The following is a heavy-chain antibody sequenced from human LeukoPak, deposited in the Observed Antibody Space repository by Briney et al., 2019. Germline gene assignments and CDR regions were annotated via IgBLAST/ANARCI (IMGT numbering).Heavy chain of an antibody. CDR3: ARHSRATGDDY. D-gene: IGHD2-8*02. CDR1: GYSLTSYW. Sequence: GESLKISCKGSGYSLTSYWIGWVRQMPGKGLEWMGIIYPGDSDARYSPSFQGQVTISADKSISTAYLQWSSLKASDTAMYYCARHSRATGDDYWGQGTLVTVSS. CDR2: IYPGDSDA. J-gene: IGHJ4*02. V-gene: IGHV5-51*01.